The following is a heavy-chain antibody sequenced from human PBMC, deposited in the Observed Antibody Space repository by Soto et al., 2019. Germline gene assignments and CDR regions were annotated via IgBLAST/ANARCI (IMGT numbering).Heavy chain of an antibody. Sequence: QLQLQESGSGLVKPSQTLSLTCAVSGGSISSGGYSWSWIRQPPGKGLEWTGYIYHSGSTYYNPSLKGRVTRSVDRPKNQFSLKLSSVTAADTAVYYCARGRAYYYDSSGYSYFGPWGQGTLVTGFS. V-gene: IGHV4-30-2*01. D-gene: IGHD3-22*01. CDR2: IYHSGST. CDR1: GGSISSGGYS. J-gene: IGHJ5*02. CDR3: ARGRAYYYDSSGYSYFGP.